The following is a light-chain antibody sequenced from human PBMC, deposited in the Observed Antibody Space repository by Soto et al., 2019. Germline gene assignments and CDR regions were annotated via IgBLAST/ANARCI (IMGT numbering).Light chain of an antibody. V-gene: IGKV3-20*01. CDR1: QSFISSY. CDR3: QQYGSSPLT. CDR2: GAS. Sequence: EIVLTQSPGTLSLSPGERATLSCRASQSFISSYLAWYQQKPGQAPRLLIYGASTRATGIPDRFSGSGSGTDFTFTISRLESEDFAVYFCQQYGSSPLTFGGGTKVEIK. J-gene: IGKJ4*01.